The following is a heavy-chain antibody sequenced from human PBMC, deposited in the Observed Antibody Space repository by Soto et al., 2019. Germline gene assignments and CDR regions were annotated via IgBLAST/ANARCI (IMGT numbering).Heavy chain of an antibody. D-gene: IGHD3-16*01. V-gene: IGHV4-61*08. Sequence: QVQLQESGPGLVKPSETLSLTCTVSGGSISGGDYYWSWIRQPPGKGLEWIGYIYYTGSTNYNPSLQRRVTLSVDTSKNQSALKPSAVTAADTAVDYCAKRASRMILGYFDYWGQGTLVTVSP. CDR2: IYYTGST. J-gene: IGHJ4*02. CDR1: GGSISGGDYY. CDR3: AKRASRMILGYFDY.